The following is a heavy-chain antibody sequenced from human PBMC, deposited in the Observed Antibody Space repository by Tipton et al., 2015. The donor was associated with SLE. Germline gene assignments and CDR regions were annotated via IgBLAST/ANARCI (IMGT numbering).Heavy chain of an antibody. V-gene: IGHV4-38-2*01. CDR3: ARRHYSGPFDH. CDR2: IFYTGST. Sequence: TLSLTCEVSGYSITSDYYWGWIRQPPGKGLEWIGSIFYTGSTYYNPSLKSRVSFSIDTSTNQFSLKLNSVTAADTAAYYCARRHYSGPFDHWGQGTLVTVSS. CDR1: GYSITSDYY. D-gene: IGHD1-26*01. J-gene: IGHJ4*02.